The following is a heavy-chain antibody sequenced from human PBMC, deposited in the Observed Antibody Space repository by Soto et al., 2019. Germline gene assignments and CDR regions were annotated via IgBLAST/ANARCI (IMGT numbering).Heavy chain of an antibody. CDR1: GYSFTDYH. CDR3: ARGDSTDCSNGGCSFFDNHDMDV. CDR2: INPKSGGT. D-gene: IGHD2-8*01. J-gene: IGHJ6*02. Sequence: ASVKVSCKASGYSFTDYHIHWVRQAPGQGPEWLGRINPKSGGTSTAQKFQGWVTMTTDTSISTASMELTRLTSDDTAIYYCARGDSTDCSNGGCSFFDNHDMDVGG. V-gene: IGHV1-2*04.